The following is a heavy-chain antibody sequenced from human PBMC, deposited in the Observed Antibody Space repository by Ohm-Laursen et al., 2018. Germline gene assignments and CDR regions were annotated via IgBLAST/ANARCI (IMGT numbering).Heavy chain of an antibody. Sequence: SVKVSCKSSGYTFSTYDIVWVRQAAGQGPEWMGWMNPNSGNTGYSGDTGYQRKFRGRITMTRDTSISTAYMELSGLTSEDTATYYCARAVRNQLVSDYWGQGTLVTVSS. D-gene: IGHD2-2*01. CDR1: GYTFSTYD. J-gene: IGHJ4*02. V-gene: IGHV1-8*01. CDR3: ARAVRNQLVSDY. CDR2: MNPNSGNT.